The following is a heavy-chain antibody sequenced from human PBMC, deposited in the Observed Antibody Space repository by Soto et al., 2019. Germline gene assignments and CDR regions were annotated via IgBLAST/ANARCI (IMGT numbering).Heavy chain of an antibody. J-gene: IGHJ6*02. D-gene: IGHD6-13*01. V-gene: IGHV3-74*01. CDR3: AKARRIAAAGMEVSYYYYGMDV. CDR1: EFTFSSYW. Sequence: GGSLRLSCTASEFTFSSYWMHWVRQVPGKGLEWVSRMNEDGSHILYADSVKGRFTISRDNAKNTLFLQMNSLRAEDTAVYYCAKARRIAAAGMEVSYYYYGMDVWGQGTTVTVSS. CDR2: MNEDGSHI.